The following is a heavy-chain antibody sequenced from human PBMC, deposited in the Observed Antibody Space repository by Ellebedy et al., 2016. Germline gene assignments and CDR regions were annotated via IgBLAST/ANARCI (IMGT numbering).Heavy chain of an antibody. CDR1: GGSISPYY. CDR3: VRHAPPVTTPTPFDY. V-gene: IGHV4-59*08. J-gene: IGHJ4*02. Sequence: SETLSLTCTVSGGSISPYYWSWIRQPPGKGLEWIAYIFYTGATNYSPSLKSRLTISVDTSKNQFSLRLSSVTAADTAVYYCVRHAPPVTTPTPFDYWGQGTLVTVSS. D-gene: IGHD4-17*01. CDR2: IFYTGAT.